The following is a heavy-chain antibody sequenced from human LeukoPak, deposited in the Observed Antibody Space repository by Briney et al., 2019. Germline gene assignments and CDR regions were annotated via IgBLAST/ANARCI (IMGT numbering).Heavy chain of an antibody. CDR1: GFTFSSYN. D-gene: IGHD4-17*01. CDR3: ARDRKTENYADFAPVDY. J-gene: IGHJ4*02. Sequence: PGGSLRLSCAASGFTFSSYNFNWVRQAPGKGLEWVSSISIRSDYIYYADSVKGRFTISRDTAKNSLYLQMNSLRAEDTAVYYCARDRKTENYADFAPVDYWGQGTLVTVSS. V-gene: IGHV3-21*01. CDR2: ISIRSDYI.